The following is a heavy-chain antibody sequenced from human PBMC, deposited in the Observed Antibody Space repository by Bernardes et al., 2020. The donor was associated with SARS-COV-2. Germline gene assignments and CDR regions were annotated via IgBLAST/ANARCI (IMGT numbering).Heavy chain of an antibody. Sequence: ASVKVSCKASGYTFTSYAMNWVRQAPGQGLEWMGWINTNTGNPTYAQGFTGRFVFSLDTSVSTAYLQISSLKAEDTAVYYCAREVRYSSGWYPARASRRNDAFDIWGQGTMVTVSS. D-gene: IGHD6-19*01. J-gene: IGHJ3*02. V-gene: IGHV7-4-1*02. CDR2: INTNTGNP. CDR1: GYTFTSYA. CDR3: AREVRYSSGWYPARASRRNDAFDI.